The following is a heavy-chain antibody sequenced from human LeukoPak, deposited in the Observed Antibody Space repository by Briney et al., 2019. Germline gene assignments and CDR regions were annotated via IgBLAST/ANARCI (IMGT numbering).Heavy chain of an antibody. CDR1: GGSFSGYY. CDR2: IYYSGST. Sequence: NPSETLSLTCAVYGGSFSGYYWSWIRQPPGKGLEWIGYIYYSGSTNYNPSLKSRVTISVDTSKNQFSLKLSSVTAADTAVYYCARGESGRNAFDIWGQGTMVTVSS. CDR3: ARGESGRNAFDI. V-gene: IGHV4-59*01. D-gene: IGHD3-10*01. J-gene: IGHJ3*02.